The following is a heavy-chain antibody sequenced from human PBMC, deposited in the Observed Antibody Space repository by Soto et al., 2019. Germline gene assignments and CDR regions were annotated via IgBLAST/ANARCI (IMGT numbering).Heavy chain of an antibody. CDR2: ISYSGNT. V-gene: IGHV4-31*02. Sequence: SETMSLTWTVAGGSGNVGDHCWSWISKFPGRGLEWIGYISYSGNTYYNPSLKGRVTLSLDISKSQFSLKLASVTAADTAVYYCAREEVAYFGSGSHNWFDPWGQGTLVTVSS. D-gene: IGHD3-10*01. CDR3: AREEVAYFGSGSHNWFDP. J-gene: IGHJ5*02. CDR1: GGSGNVGDHC.